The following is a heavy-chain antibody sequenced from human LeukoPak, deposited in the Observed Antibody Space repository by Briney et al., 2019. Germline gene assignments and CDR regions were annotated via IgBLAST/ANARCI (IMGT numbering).Heavy chain of an antibody. J-gene: IGHJ4*02. CDR3: AQGAGHRHQRDYFDY. CDR1: GFTFSSYG. CDR2: ISYDGSNI. D-gene: IGHD1-14*01. Sequence: GGSLRLSCAASGFTFSSYGMHWVRQAPGKGLEWVAVISYDGSNIYYADSVKGRFTISRDNSKNTLFLQMNSLRPEDPAVYFCAQGAGHRHQRDYFDYWGQGTLVTVSS. V-gene: IGHV3-30*18.